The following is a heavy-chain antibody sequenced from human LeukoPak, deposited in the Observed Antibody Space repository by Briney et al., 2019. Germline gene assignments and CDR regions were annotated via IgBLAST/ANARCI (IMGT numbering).Heavy chain of an antibody. V-gene: IGHV3-30*18. Sequence: GRSLRLSCAASGFTFNNYGMHYVRQAPGKGLEWVAVISDDGRNKNYADSVKGRFTISRDSSNNTLYLQMNSLRAEDTGVYSCAKDRETTASGTFDFRGQGTLVTVSS. CDR3: AKDRETTASGTFDF. CDR1: GFTFNNYG. J-gene: IGHJ4*02. CDR2: ISDDGRNK. D-gene: IGHD6-13*01.